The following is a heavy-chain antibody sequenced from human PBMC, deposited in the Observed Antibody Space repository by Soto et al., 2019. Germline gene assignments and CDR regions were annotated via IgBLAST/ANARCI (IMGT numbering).Heavy chain of an antibody. J-gene: IGHJ4*02. CDR3: GRGSGPRGRPY. V-gene: IGHV3-74*01. CDR2: INGDGSTT. D-gene: IGHD6-25*01. CDR1: GFIFNNYW. Sequence: GGSLRLSCAASGFIFNNYWMHWVRQAPGKGLVWVARINGDGSTTTYVGSAKGRFTISRDNAKNTVYLQMNSLRVEDTAVYYCGRGSGPRGRPYWRQGILVTVTS.